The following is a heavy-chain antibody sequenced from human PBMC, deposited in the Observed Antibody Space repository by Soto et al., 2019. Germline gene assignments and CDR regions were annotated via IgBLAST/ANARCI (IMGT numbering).Heavy chain of an antibody. J-gene: IGHJ4*02. D-gene: IGHD2-21*01. Sequence: PVESLKISCKGSGYIFTTYWICWFLQMPGKVLEWMGIIYPSDSDTRYSPSFQGQVTISADKSISTAYLQWSSLKASDTAMYYCARRSTGGDLLYFDYWGQGTLVTVS. V-gene: IGHV5-51*01. CDR2: IYPSDSDT. CDR1: GYIFTTYW. CDR3: ARRSTGGDLLYFDY.